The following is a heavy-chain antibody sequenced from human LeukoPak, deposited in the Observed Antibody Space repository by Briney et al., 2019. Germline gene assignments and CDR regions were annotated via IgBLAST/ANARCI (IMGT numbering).Heavy chain of an antibody. CDR1: GYTFTGYY. V-gene: IGHV1-2*02. CDR3: AREEEHSGYYYEGGRNWFDP. J-gene: IGHJ5*02. D-gene: IGHD3-22*01. Sequence: ASVKVSCKASGYTFTGYYMRWVRQAPGQGLEWMGWINPNSGGTNYAQKFQGRVTMTRDTSISTAYMELSRLRSDDTAVYYCAREEEHSGYYYEGGRNWFDPWGQGTLVTVSS. CDR2: INPNSGGT.